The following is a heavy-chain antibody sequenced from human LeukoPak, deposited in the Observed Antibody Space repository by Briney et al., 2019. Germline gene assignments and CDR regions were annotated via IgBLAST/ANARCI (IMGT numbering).Heavy chain of an antibody. D-gene: IGHD6-19*01. CDR1: GFTFSSYW. CDR3: AREKVAVAGKPYYYYGMDV. CDR2: INSDGSST. J-gene: IGHJ6*02. V-gene: IGHV3-74*01. Sequence: PGGALRLSCVASGFTFSSYWMHWVRQAPGKGLVWVSRINSDGSSTSYADSVKGRFTISRDNAKKTLYLQMNRLRAEDTAVYYCAREKVAVAGKPYYYYGMDVWGQGTTVTVSS.